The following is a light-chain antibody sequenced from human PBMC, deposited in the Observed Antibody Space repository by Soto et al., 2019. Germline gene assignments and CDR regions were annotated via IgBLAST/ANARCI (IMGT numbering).Light chain of an antibody. V-gene: IGKV3-20*01. J-gene: IGKJ2*01. Sequence: EVVLTQSPGTLSLSPGERATLSCGASQSVSINYFAWYQQKPGQAPRLLIFGSSDRATGIPDRFSGSGSGTDFTLTISRLEPEDFAVYYCQQYGSSPPYTFGQGTKLEIK. CDR3: QQYGSSPPYT. CDR2: GSS. CDR1: QSVSINY.